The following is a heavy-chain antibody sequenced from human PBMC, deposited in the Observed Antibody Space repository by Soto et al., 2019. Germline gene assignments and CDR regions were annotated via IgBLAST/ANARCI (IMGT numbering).Heavy chain of an antibody. V-gene: IGHV4-59*01. Sequence: PSETLSLTCTVSGGSISSYYWSWIRQPPGKGLEWIGYIYYSGSTNYNSSLKSRVTISVDTSKNQFSLKLSSVTAADTAVYYCARKLNAVTTPFDYWGQGTLVTVSS. CDR2: IYYSGST. CDR1: GGSISSYY. D-gene: IGHD4-17*01. CDR3: ARKLNAVTTPFDY. J-gene: IGHJ4*02.